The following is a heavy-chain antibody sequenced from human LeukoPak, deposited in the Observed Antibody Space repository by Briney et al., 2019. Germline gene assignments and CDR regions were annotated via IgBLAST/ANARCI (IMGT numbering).Heavy chain of an antibody. CDR2: INSAGSNT. CDR3: ARGSGSYGQRALDI. J-gene: IGHJ3*02. V-gene: IGHV3-74*01. Sequence: GGSLRLSCAASGFNFTFYEMNWVRQAPGKGLVWVSLINSAGSNTIYADSVKGRFTISRDNAKNTLYLQMNSLRAEDTAVYYCARGSGSYGQRALDIWGQGTMVTVSS. CDR1: GFNFTFYE. D-gene: IGHD3-10*01.